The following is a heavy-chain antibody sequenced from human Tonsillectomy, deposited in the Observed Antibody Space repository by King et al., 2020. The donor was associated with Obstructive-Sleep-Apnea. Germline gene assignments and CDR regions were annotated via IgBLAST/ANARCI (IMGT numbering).Heavy chain of an antibody. Sequence: VQLVESGGGFVQPGGSLRLSCAASGITCCSISMNWFRQATGKGLELGSYISSSSMTFYYADSVKGRLTISRDNAKNSLYLQMNSRRAEDTAVYYCASSGDTLTGYYFDYWGQGTLVTLSS. J-gene: IGHJ4*02. V-gene: IGHV3-48*04. CDR2: ISSSSMTF. CDR1: GITCCSIS. CDR3: ASSGDTLTGYYFDY. D-gene: IGHD3-9*01.